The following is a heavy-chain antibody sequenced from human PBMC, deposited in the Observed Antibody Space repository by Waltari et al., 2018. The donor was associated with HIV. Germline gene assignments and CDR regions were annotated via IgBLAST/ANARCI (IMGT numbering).Heavy chain of an antibody. CDR1: GFTFSSYG. V-gene: IGHV3-33*01. Sequence: QVQLVESGGGVVQPGRSLRLSCAVSGFTFSSYGMQWVRQAPGKGLGWVAVIWYDGSKEYYADSVKCRFTISRDNSKNTLYLQMNSLRDEDTAVYYCARGVHDFYYGMDVWGQGTSVTVSS. CDR3: ARGVHDFYYGMDV. CDR2: IWYDGSKE. J-gene: IGHJ6*02.